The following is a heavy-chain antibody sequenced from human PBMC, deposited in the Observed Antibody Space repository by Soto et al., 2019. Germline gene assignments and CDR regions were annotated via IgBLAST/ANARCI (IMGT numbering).Heavy chain of an antibody. CDR3: ARVGGILEWLSYNWFDP. CDR2: IYSGGST. V-gene: IGHV3-66*01. CDR1: GFTVSSNY. J-gene: IGHJ5*02. Sequence: EVQLVESGGGLVQPGGSLRLSCAASGFTVSSNYMSWVRQAPGKGLEWVSVIYSGGSTYYADSVKGRFTISRDNSKNTLYLQMNSPRAEDTAVYYCARVGGILEWLSYNWFDPWGQGTLVTVSS. D-gene: IGHD3-3*01.